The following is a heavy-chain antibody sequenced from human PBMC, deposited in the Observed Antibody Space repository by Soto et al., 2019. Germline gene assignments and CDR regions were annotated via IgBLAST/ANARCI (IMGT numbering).Heavy chain of an antibody. J-gene: IGHJ3*02. Sequence: QVQLVQSRAEVKKPGASVKVSCKASGYTFTSYGISWVRQAPGQGLEWMGWISAYNGNTNYAQKLQGRVTMTTDTSTSTAYMELRSLRSDDTAVYYCARELRYFDWPATQGAFDIWGQGTMVTVSS. CDR1: GYTFTSYG. V-gene: IGHV1-18*01. CDR3: ARELRYFDWPATQGAFDI. CDR2: ISAYNGNT. D-gene: IGHD3-9*01.